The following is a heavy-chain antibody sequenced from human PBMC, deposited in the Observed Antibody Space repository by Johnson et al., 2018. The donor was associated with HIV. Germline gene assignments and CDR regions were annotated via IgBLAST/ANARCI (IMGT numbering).Heavy chain of an antibody. V-gene: IGHV3-66*01. CDR2: IYSGGRT. J-gene: IGHJ3*02. CDR3: ARGWLGLDAFDI. CDR1: GFTVSSNY. Sequence: VQLVESGGGLVQPGGSLRLSCAAFGFTVSSNYMSWVRQAPGKGLEWVSVIYSGGRTYSADSVKGRLTISRDNAKNSLYLQMNSLGVEDTALYYCARGWLGLDAFDIWGQGTMVTVSS. D-gene: IGHD6-19*01.